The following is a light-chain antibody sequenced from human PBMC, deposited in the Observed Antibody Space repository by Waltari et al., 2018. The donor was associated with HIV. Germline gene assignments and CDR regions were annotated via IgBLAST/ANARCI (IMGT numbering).Light chain of an antibody. Sequence: QSVLTQPPAVSAAPGQKVTISCSGTTSNIGNNFVSWYQKLPGTAPKLLIFDNHKRPSGVSNRFSAAKSATSANLDITGLHTGDEAEYCCGTWDTSLNAGVFGGGNNVSVL. J-gene: IGLJ2*01. CDR2: DNH. V-gene: IGLV1-51*01. CDR1: TSNIGNNF. CDR3: GTWDTSLNAGV.